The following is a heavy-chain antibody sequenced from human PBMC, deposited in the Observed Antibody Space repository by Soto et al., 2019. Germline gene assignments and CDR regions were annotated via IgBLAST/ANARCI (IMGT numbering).Heavy chain of an antibody. D-gene: IGHD2-15*01. Sequence: PGGSLRLSCAASGFTFSSYSMSWVRQAPGKGLEWVSAISGSGGSTYYADSVKGRFTISRDNSKNTLYLQMNSLRAEDTAVYYCAKTRQYCSGGSCYHFDYWGQATLVTVSS. CDR3: AKTRQYCSGGSCYHFDY. J-gene: IGHJ4*02. V-gene: IGHV3-23*01. CDR2: ISGSGGST. CDR1: GFTFSSYS.